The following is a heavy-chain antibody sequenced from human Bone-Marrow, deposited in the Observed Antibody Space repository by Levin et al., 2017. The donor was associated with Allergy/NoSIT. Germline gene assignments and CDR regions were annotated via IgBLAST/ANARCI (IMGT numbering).Heavy chain of an antibody. CDR2: MNPHSGHT. J-gene: IGHJ5*02. Sequence: GESLKISCKASGYTFTTHDINWVRQATGQGLEWMGWMNPHSGHTGYAQKFQGRVTMTRNTSISTAYMELSSLTSEDTAVYYCARLAGFYSWFDPWGQGSLVTVSS. CDR3: ARLAGFYSWFDP. V-gene: IGHV1-8*01. D-gene: IGHD3-3*01. CDR1: GYTFTTHD.